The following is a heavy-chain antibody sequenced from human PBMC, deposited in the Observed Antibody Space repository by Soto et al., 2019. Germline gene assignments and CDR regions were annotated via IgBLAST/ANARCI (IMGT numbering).Heavy chain of an antibody. Sequence: QVQLQESGPGLVKPSQTLSLTCTVSGGSISSGGYYWSWIRQHPGKGLEWIGYIYYSGSTYYNPSLKRRVTIAVDTSKNQFSLKLSSVTAADTAVYYCARDTARRGYYYYGMDVWGQGTTVTVSS. CDR1: GGSISSGGYY. V-gene: IGHV4-31*03. J-gene: IGHJ6*02. D-gene: IGHD5-18*01. CDR2: IYYSGST. CDR3: ARDTARRGYYYYGMDV.